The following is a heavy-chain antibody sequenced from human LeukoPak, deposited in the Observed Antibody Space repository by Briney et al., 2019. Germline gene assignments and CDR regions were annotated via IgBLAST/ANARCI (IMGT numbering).Heavy chain of an antibody. D-gene: IGHD2/OR15-2a*01. CDR3: ARARLSDFPGFDY. V-gene: IGHV6-1*01. CDR1: GDSVSSNNVG. Sequence: SQTLSLTCAISGDSVSSNNVGWNWIRQSPSRGLEWLGRTYYDSKWYSDYVVSVKSRITINPDTSKNQFSLQLNSVTPEDTAAYYCARARLSDFPGFDYWGQGIPVTVSP. J-gene: IGHJ4*02. CDR2: TYYDSKWYS.